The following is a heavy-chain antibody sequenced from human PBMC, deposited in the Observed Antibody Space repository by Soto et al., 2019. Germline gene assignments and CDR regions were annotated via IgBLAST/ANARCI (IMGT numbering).Heavy chain of an antibody. CDR2: IIPIFGTA. J-gene: IGHJ6*02. Sequence: GASVKVSCKASGGTFSSYAISWVRQAPGQGLEWMGGIIPIFGTANYAQKFQGRVTITADKSTSTAYMELSSLRSEDTAVYYCANLVVTAILPDYYYYGMDVWGQGTTVTVSS. D-gene: IGHD2-21*02. CDR1: GGTFSSYA. V-gene: IGHV1-69*06. CDR3: ANLVVTAILPDYYYYGMDV.